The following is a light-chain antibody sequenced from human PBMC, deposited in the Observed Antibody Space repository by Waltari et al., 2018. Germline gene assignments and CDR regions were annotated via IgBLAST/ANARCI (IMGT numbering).Light chain of an antibody. CDR2: KVS. CDR1: QSLVHSDGNTY. CDR3: MQTTHSPRT. V-gene: IGKV2-30*02. Sequence: DVVMTQSPLSLSVSLGQPASISCRSSQSLVHSDGNTYLNWFQQRPGQSPRRLIYKVSRRVSGVPDRVSGSGSGTDFTLKISRVEAEDVGVYYCMQTTHSPRTFGQGTKVEI. J-gene: IGKJ1*01.